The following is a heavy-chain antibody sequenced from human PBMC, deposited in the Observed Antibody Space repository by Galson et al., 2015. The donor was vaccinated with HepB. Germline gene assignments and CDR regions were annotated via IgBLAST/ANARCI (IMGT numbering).Heavy chain of an antibody. V-gene: IGHV1-18*01. CDR1: GYTFTSYG. J-gene: IGHJ6*03. CDR2: ISAYNGNT. D-gene: IGHD6-19*01. CDR3: ARSGLGYSSGWFTLRGYYYYMDV. Sequence: SVKVSCKASGYTFTSYGISWVRQAPGQGLEWMGWISAYNGNTNYAQKLQGRVTMTTDTSTSTAYMELRSLRSDDTAVYYCARSGLGYSSGWFTLRGYYYYMDVWGKGTTVTVSS.